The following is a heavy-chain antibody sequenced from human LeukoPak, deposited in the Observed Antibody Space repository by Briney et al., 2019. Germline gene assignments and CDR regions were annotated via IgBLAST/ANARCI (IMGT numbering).Heavy chain of an antibody. D-gene: IGHD2-2*01. V-gene: IGHV1-69*13. CDR2: IIASFGTA. J-gene: IGHJ5*02. Sequence: ASVKVSCKASGGTFSSYAISWVRQAPGQGLEWMGGIIASFGTANYAQKFQGRVTISADESSGTAYMELSSLRSEDTAVYYCARVVTPRYCSSTSCYWKGWFDPWGQGTLVTVSS. CDR3: ARVVTPRYCSSTSCYWKGWFDP. CDR1: GGTFSSYA.